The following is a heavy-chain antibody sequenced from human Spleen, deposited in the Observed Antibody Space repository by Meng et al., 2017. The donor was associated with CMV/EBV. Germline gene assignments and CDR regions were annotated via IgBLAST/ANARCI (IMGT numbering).Heavy chain of an antibody. D-gene: IGHD3-9*01. CDR3: ARELTGNHHFDY. V-gene: IGHV1-18*01. CDR1: GYVFLSYG. J-gene: IGHJ4*02. Sequence: ASVKVSCKSSGYVFLSYGVSWVRQAPGQGLEWLGWISGYSGKTNYAQRFQGRVTMTTDTSTSTAYMELRSLRSDDTAVYYCARELTGNHHFDYWGQGTLVTVSS. CDR2: ISGYSGKT.